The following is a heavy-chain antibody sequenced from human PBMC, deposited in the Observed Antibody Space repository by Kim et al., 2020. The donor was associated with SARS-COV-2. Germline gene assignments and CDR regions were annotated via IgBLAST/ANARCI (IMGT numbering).Heavy chain of an antibody. CDR1: GYNFRDFW. J-gene: IGHJ6*02. V-gene: IGHV5-51*01. CDR3: TRLSWGAGMIFHKEHREGRQGFDV. CDR2: IYPGDSDT. Sequence: GESLKISCQGSGYNFRDFWIVWVRQMPGKGLEVMGIIYPGDSDTRYTPSFRGQVTISADTSTRTAYLHWSGLKASDSAIYYCTRLSWGAGMIFHKEHREGRQGFDVWAQGTTVTVSS. D-gene: IGHD6-19*01.